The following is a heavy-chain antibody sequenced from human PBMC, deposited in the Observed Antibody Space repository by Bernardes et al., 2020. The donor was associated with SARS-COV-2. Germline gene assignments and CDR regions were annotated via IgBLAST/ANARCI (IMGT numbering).Heavy chain of an antibody. CDR3: ARGGCSSTSCLDY. V-gene: IGHV3-74*01. CDR1: GFTFRSFW. D-gene: IGHD2-2*01. J-gene: IGHJ4*02. Sequence: GGSLRLSCAASGFTFRSFWMHWVRQAPGKGLVWVAHINSDGSNTNYADSVKGRFTISRDNAKNTLFLQMDSLRADDTAVYYCARGGCSSTSCLDYWGQGTLVTVSS. CDR2: INSDGSNT.